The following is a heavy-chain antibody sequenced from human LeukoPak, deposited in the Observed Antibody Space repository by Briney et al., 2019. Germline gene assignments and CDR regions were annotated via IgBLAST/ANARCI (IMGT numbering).Heavy chain of an antibody. J-gene: IGHJ5*02. Sequence: SETLSLTCAVYGGSFSGYYRSWIRQPPGKGLEWIGEINHSGSTNYNPSLKSRVTISVDTSKNQFSLKLSSVTAADTAVYYCARQGSSSWFNWFDPWGQGTLVTVSS. CDR1: GGSFSGYY. CDR2: INHSGST. CDR3: ARQGSSSWFNWFDP. V-gene: IGHV4-34*01. D-gene: IGHD6-13*01.